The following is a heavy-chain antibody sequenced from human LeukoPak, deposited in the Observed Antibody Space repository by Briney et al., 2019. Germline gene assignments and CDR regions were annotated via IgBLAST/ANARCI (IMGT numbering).Heavy chain of an antibody. Sequence: GASVKVSCKASGYTFTSYAMHWVRQAPGQRLEWMGWINAGNGNTKYSQKFQGRVTITRDTSASTAYMELSSLRSEDTAVYYCARVRVGYTAGIAAAGGGYYYYGMDVWGQGTTVTVSS. D-gene: IGHD6-13*01. CDR2: INAGNGNT. CDR1: GYTFTSYA. V-gene: IGHV1-3*01. J-gene: IGHJ6*02. CDR3: ARVRVGYTAGIAAAGGGYYYYGMDV.